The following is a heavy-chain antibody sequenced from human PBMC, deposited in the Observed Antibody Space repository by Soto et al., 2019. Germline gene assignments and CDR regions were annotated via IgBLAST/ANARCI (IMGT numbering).Heavy chain of an antibody. V-gene: IGHV4-39*02. CDR2: IDYIGTI. CDR1: GGSISSSAYF. CDR3: SRRAPEGFDP. J-gene: IGHJ5*02. Sequence: QLRLQESGPGLARPSETLSLTCTVSGGSISSSAYFWAWIRQPPGKGLEWIASIDYIGTIYNNPSLKSRVTLSVYPSKNHFSLKLDSVTAADTAVYYCSRRAPEGFDPWGQGILVNVSS.